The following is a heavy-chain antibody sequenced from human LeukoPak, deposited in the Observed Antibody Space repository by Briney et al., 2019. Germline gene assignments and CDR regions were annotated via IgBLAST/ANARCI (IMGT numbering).Heavy chain of an antibody. CDR2: INPSSGGT. D-gene: IGHD3-10*01. V-gene: IGHV1-46*01. Sequence: ASVKVSCKASGYTFTNYYMHWVRQAPGQGLEWMGIINPSSGGTNYAQKFQGRLTMTRDTSTSTVYLELTSLRSEDTAVYYCARRSLVRGVSKAEIDYWGQGTLVTVSS. CDR3: ARRSLVRGVSKAEIDY. J-gene: IGHJ4*02. CDR1: GYTFTNYY.